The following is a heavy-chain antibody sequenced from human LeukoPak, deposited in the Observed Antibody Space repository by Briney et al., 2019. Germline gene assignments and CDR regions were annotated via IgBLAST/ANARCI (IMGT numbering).Heavy chain of an antibody. J-gene: IGHJ4*02. D-gene: IGHD6-13*01. CDR1: GGSISSYY. Sequence: SETLSLTCTVSGGSISSYYWSWIRQPPGKGLEWNGYIYYSGSTNYNPSLKSRVTISVDTSKNQFSLKLSSVTAADTAVYYCARHTVGQQLALDYWGQGTLVTVSS. CDR3: ARHTVGQQLALDY. CDR2: IYYSGST. V-gene: IGHV4-59*08.